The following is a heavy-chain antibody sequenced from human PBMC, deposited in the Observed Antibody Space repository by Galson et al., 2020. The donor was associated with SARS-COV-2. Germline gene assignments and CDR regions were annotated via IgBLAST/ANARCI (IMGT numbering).Heavy chain of an antibody. V-gene: IGHV1-2*02. D-gene: IGHD3-10*01. J-gene: IGHJ4*02. CDR2: INPNSGGT. CDR3: ATVLLWFGEPLP. CDR1: GYTFTGYY. Sequence: ASVKVSCKASGYTFTGYYMHWLRQAPAQGLEWMGWINPNSGGTNYAQKFQGRVTMTRDTSISTAYMELSRLRSDDTAVYYCATVLLWFGEPLPWGQGTLVTVSS.